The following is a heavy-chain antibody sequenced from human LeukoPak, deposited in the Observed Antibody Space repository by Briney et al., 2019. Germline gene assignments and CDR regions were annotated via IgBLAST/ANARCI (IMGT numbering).Heavy chain of an antibody. CDR1: GFTFSSYW. D-gene: IGHD5-18*01. V-gene: IGHV3-7*04. CDR3: ARGYSYVFY. CDR2: IKLDGSET. Sequence: GGSLRLSCAASGFTFSSYWMSWVRQAPGKGLEWVANIKLDGSETNYGDSVKGRFTISRGNAKNSLFLQMNSLRAEDTAVYYCARGYSYVFYWGQGTLVSVSS. J-gene: IGHJ4*02.